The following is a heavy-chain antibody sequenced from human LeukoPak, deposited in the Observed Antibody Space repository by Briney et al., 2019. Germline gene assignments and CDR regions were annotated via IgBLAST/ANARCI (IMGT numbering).Heavy chain of an antibody. J-gene: IGHJ4*02. Sequence: GGSLRLSCAASGFTFSGSAMHWVRQASGKGLEWVGRIRSKANSYATAYAASVKGRFTISRDDSKNTAYLQMNSLKTEDTAVYCCTRQVIAVDLEDYWGQGTLVTVSS. CDR3: TRQVIAVDLEDY. CDR1: GFTFSGSA. D-gene: IGHD6-19*01. V-gene: IGHV3-73*01. CDR2: IRSKANSYAT.